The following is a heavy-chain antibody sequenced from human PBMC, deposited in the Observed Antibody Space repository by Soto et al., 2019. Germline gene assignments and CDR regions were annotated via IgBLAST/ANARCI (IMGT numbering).Heavy chain of an antibody. CDR3: ARANSGWYGADY. CDR2: IIPIFGTA. Sequence: GASVKVSCKASGGTFSSYAISWVRQAPGQGLEWMGGIIPIFGTANYAQKSQGRVTITADESASTAYMELSSLRSEDTAVYYCARANSGWYGADYWGQGTLVTVSS. D-gene: IGHD6-19*01. J-gene: IGHJ4*02. V-gene: IGHV1-69*13. CDR1: GGTFSSYA.